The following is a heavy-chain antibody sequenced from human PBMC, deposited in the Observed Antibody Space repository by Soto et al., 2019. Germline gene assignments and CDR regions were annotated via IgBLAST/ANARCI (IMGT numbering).Heavy chain of an antibody. CDR3: ARTAGGRVRGALDI. CDR2: IPNTENKK. D-gene: IGHD6-13*01. Sequence: DLEESGGGVVQPGTSLRLSCVASGFTFSSYGMHWVRQAPGKGLEWVAVIPNTENKKYYADSVKGRFTISRDNSQNTLFLQRDSRMSEDTAMYYCARTAGGRVRGALDIWGQGTMVTVS. CDR1: GFTFSSYG. J-gene: IGHJ3*02. V-gene: IGHV3-30-3*01.